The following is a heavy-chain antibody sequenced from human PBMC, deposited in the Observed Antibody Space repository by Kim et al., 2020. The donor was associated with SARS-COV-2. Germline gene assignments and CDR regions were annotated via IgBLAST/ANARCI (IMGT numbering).Heavy chain of an antibody. D-gene: IGHD3-10*01. Sequence: KLQGRVTMTPDTSTSTAYMELRSLRSDDTAVYYCARDRITMVRGAYGMDVWGQGTTVTVSS. J-gene: IGHJ6*02. V-gene: IGHV1-18*01. CDR3: ARDRITMVRGAYGMDV.